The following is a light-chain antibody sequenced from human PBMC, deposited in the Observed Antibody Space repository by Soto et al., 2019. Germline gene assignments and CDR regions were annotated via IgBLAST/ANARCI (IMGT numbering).Light chain of an antibody. J-gene: IGKJ1*01. CDR1: QIVSSSY. CDR2: GAY. Sequence: EIVLTQSPVTLSLSPGDIATLSCSASQIVSSSYLALYQQKPGQAPGLLIYGAYSRASGIPDRFSGGGSGTVFTLTIRRLEPEDFAVYYCQKYGSSPWKFGLGTKVDIK. V-gene: IGKV3-20*01. CDR3: QKYGSSPWK.